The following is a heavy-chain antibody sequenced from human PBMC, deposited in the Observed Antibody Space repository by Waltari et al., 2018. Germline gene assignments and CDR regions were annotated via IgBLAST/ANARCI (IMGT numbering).Heavy chain of an antibody. Sequence: HVQLQESGPGLVKPSETLSLPCSVSGDFLSDDHWTWLRQAPGKGLEWIAYRRNTGATKCTPSLESRVTLSADTSKKQFSLRLTSVTAADTAVYFCARLPTKYFDSLGWGFFDQWGQGILVTVSS. CDR2: RRNTGAT. CDR3: ARLPTKYFDSLGWGFFDQ. V-gene: IGHV4-59*08. J-gene: IGHJ4*02. CDR1: GDFLSDDH. D-gene: IGHD3-9*01.